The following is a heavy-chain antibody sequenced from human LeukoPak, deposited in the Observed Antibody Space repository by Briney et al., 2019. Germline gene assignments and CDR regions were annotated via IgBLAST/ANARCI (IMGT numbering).Heavy chain of an antibody. CDR3: ARDRRGYYDSGSYYPLI. Sequence: GASVKVSCTASGYRITGYYIHWVRQAPGQGLEWMAWINPNSGGTNYAQNFQGRVTVTRDTSVSTAYMEVSRLRSDDTAVYYCARDRRGYYDSGSYYPLIWGQGTPVTVSS. J-gene: IGHJ4*02. CDR2: INPNSGGT. CDR1: GYRITGYY. V-gene: IGHV1-2*02. D-gene: IGHD3-10*01.